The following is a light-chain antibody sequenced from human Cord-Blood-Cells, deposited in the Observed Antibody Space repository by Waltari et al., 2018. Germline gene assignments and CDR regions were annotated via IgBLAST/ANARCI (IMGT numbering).Light chain of an antibody. Sequence: QSALTQPASVSGSPGQSITISCPGTSSDVGCYNLVSWYQQHPGKAPKLMIYEGSKRPSGVSNRFSGSKSGNTASLTISGLQAEDEADYYCCSYAGSSTLFGGGTKLTVL. CDR1: SSDVGCYNL. V-gene: IGLV2-23*01. J-gene: IGLJ2*01. CDR3: CSYAGSSTL. CDR2: EGS.